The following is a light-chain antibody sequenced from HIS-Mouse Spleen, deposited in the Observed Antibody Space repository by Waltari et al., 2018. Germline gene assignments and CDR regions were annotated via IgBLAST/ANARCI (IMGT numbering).Light chain of an antibody. CDR3: SSYTSSSFNVV. CDR1: SSHVGGYNY. CDR2: DVS. Sequence: QSALTQPASVSGSPGQSIPIPCTGPSSHVGGYNYVPWYQQHPGKAPKLMIYDVSTRPSGVSNRFSGSKSGNTASLTISGLQAEDEADYYCSSYTSSSFNVVFGGGTKLTVL. J-gene: IGLJ2*01. V-gene: IGLV2-14*03.